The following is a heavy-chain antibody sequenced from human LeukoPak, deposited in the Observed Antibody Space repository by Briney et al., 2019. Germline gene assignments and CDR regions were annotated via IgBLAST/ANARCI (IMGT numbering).Heavy chain of an antibody. CDR2: IKQDGSEK. CDR3: ARERRELLYYYYYMDV. J-gene: IGHJ6*03. V-gene: IGHV3-7*01. D-gene: IGHD1-26*01. CDR1: GFTFSSYW. Sequence: GGSLRLSCAASGFTFSSYWMSWVRQAPGKGLEWVANIKQDGSEKYYADSVKGRFTISRDNAKNSLYLQMNSLRAEDTAVYYCARERRELLYYYYYMDVWGKGTTVTISS.